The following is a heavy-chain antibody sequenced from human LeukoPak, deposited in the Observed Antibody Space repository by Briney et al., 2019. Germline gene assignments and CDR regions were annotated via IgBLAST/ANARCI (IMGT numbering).Heavy chain of an antibody. CDR3: ARDRPPYSSGWRTFDY. D-gene: IGHD6-19*01. J-gene: IGHJ4*02. Sequence: GASVKVSCKASGYTFTGYYMHWVRLAAGQGLEWMGCTNPNSGGTNYAQKFQGRVTMTWDTSISTAYMELSRLRSDDTAVYYWARDRPPYSSGWRTFDYWGQGTLVTVSS. V-gene: IGHV1-2*02. CDR1: GYTFTGYY. CDR2: TNPNSGGT.